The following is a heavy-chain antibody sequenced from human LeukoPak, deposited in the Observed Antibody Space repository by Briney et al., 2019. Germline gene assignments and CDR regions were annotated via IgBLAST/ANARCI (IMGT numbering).Heavy chain of an antibody. CDR1: GDTLTSDG. J-gene: IGHJ3*02. Sequence: ASVKVSCTAYGDTLTSDGTTWVRQAPRQRLEWKAWISGYNGNPNYAQNIQGRVTMTTDTSTSTAYMELRSLRSGDTAVYYCARSRGTGAFDIWGQGTMVSVSS. CDR3: ARSRGTGAFDI. CDR2: ISGYNGNP. V-gene: IGHV1-18*01.